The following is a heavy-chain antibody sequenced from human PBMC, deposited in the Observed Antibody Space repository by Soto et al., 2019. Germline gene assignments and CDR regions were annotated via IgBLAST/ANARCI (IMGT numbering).Heavy chain of an antibody. J-gene: IGHJ6*02. V-gene: IGHV3-30*03. Sequence: QVQLVESGGDVVQPGRSLRLSCAGSGTTFGIYAMHWVRQAPGKGLEWVAVISYDGSNEFYADSVKGRFTISRDKSNNLLYLQMNSLKPDDAAVYFCGGGHSDLYYYYGLDFWGQGTTVTVSS. CDR3: GGGHSDLYYYYGLDF. CDR2: ISYDGSNE. D-gene: IGHD2-21*01. CDR1: GTTFGIYA.